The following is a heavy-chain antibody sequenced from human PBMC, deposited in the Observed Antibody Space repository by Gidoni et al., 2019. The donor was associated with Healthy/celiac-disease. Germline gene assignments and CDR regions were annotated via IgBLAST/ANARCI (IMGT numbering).Heavy chain of an antibody. CDR1: GGTFSGYA. J-gene: IGHJ4*02. D-gene: IGHD1-1*01. CDR3: ARDFYETGTTLFDY. V-gene: IGHV1-69*01. Sequence: VQLVQSGAAVQKPGFSVKVPCNASGGTFSGYAIRWVRQAPGQGLEWRVGIIPSFGTANYAQKCQGRVTITADESTSTAYMELSSLRSEDTAGYYCARDFYETGTTLFDYWGQGTLVTVSS. CDR2: IIPSFGTA.